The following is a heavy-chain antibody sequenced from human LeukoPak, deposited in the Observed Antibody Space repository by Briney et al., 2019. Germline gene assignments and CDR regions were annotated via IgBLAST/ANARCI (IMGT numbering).Heavy chain of an antibody. V-gene: IGHV3-23*01. J-gene: IGHJ4*02. CDR2: ISTTGGYT. CDR1: GFSFSTYD. CDR3: AKKPATIKFPFDI. D-gene: IGHD5-24*01. Sequence: GGSLRLSCVGSGFSFSTYDMGWVRQTPGEGLGWVSAISTTGGYTEDADSVKGRFTISRDNSQNTLFLQMHSLRAEDTAVYYCAKKPATIKFPFDIWGQGTLVTVSP.